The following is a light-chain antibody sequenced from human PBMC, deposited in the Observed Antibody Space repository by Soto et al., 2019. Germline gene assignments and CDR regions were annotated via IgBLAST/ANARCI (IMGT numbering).Light chain of an antibody. Sequence: EIVLTQSPGTLSLSPGERATLSCRASRSLSSSYVVWYQQKPGQAPRLLIYAASRRATGIPDRFSGSGSATEYTLTISRLDPEDFAVYYCQQQGTFGQGTKLEIK. J-gene: IGKJ2*01. CDR2: AAS. CDR3: QQQGT. V-gene: IGKV3-20*01. CDR1: RSLSSSY.